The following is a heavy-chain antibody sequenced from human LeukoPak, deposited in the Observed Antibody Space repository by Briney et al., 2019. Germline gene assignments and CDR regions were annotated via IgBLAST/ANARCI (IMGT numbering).Heavy chain of an antibody. CDR1: GYTFTSYG. D-gene: IGHD4-23*01. J-gene: IGHJ3*01. CDR2: ISAYNGNT. V-gene: IGHV1-18*01. Sequence: ASVKVSCKASGYTFTSYGISWVRQAPGQGLEWMGGISAYNGNTNYAQKLQGRVTMTTDTSTSTAYMELRSLRSDDTAVYYCAAEIYGYNSECCSFDFWGPGTPVTVSS. CDR3: AAEIYGYNSECCSFDF.